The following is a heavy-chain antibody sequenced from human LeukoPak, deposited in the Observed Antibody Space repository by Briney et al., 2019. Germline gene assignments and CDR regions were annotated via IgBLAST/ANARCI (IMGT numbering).Heavy chain of an antibody. CDR3: ASLYYGGNNFDY. Sequence: PGGSLRLSCAASKSTVSSKYMSWVRQAPGKGLEWVSVIYSGGSTHYADSVKGRFTISRDNSKNTLYLQMNSLRAEDTAVYYCASLYYGGNNFDYWGQGTLVTVSS. J-gene: IGHJ4*02. V-gene: IGHV3-66*01. D-gene: IGHD4-23*01. CDR2: IYSGGST. CDR1: KSTVSSKY.